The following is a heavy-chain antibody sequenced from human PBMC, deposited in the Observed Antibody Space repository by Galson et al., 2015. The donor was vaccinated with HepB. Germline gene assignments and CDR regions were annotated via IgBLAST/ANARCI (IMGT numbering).Heavy chain of an antibody. CDR2: ISSAGTTQ. CDR1: SP. Sequence: SPVQWVRQAPGKGLEWVATISSAGTTQYYADSVKGRFTSSRDNSKNLVYLQMNSLGAEDTAVYYCARDAMGRGSGSYSAFDYWGQGTLVTVSS. J-gene: IGHJ4*02. CDR3: ARDAMGRGSGSYSAFDY. V-gene: IGHV3-30-3*01. D-gene: IGHD1-26*01.